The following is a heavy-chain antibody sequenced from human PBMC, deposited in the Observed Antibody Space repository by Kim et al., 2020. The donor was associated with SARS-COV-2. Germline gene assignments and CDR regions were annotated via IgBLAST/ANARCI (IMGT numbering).Heavy chain of an antibody. D-gene: IGHD3-10*01. V-gene: IGHV3-23*01. Sequence: KGRFTISRDNSKNTLYLQMNSLRAEDTAVYYCAKEIFTTMVRGVELSLDYWGQGTLVTVSS. CDR3: AKEIFTTMVRGVELSLDY. J-gene: IGHJ4*02.